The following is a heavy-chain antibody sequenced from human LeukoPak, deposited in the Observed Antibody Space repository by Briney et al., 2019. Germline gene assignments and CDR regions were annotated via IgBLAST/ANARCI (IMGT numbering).Heavy chain of an antibody. D-gene: IGHD2-21*02. CDR3: ATLLGYCGGDCYPDY. Sequence: GGSLRLSCAASGFTLSGYAMSWVRQAPGKGLEWVSAISGSGGSTYYADSVKGRFTISRDNSKNTLYLQMNSLRAEDTAVYYCATLLGYCGGDCYPDYWGQGTLVTVSS. CDR1: GFTLSGYA. J-gene: IGHJ4*02. CDR2: ISGSGGST. V-gene: IGHV3-23*01.